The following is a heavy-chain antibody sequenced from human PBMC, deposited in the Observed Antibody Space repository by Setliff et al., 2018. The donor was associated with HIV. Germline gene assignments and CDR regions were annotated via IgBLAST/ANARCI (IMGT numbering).Heavy chain of an antibody. CDR2: INHSGST. Sequence: SETLSLTCAVYGGSFSGSYWSWIRQPPGKGLEWIGEINHSGSTNYNPSLKSRVTISVDTSKNQFSLKLSSVTAADTAVYYCARERSALLWKNWFDPWGQGTLVTVSS. J-gene: IGHJ5*02. D-gene: IGHD3-10*01. V-gene: IGHV4-34*01. CDR3: ARERSALLWKNWFDP. CDR1: GGSFSGSY.